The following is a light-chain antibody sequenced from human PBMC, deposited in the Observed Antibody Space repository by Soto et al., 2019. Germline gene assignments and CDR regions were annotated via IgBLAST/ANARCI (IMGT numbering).Light chain of an antibody. Sequence: DIQLTQSPTFLSASVGDRVTITCRASQGISSYLAWYQQKPGKAPKLLIYEASILQSGVPSSFSGSGSGTEFTLTISSLQPEDFATYYCQQLNSYPRTFGQGTRLEIK. CDR3: QQLNSYPRT. CDR1: QGISSY. CDR2: EAS. J-gene: IGKJ5*01. V-gene: IGKV1-9*01.